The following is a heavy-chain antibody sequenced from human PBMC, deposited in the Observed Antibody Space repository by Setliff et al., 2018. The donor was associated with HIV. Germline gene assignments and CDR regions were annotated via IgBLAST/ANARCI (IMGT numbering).Heavy chain of an antibody. D-gene: IGHD3-22*01. CDR3: AGVLSSGYYDGP. CDR2: IYYNEKT. CDR1: GGSASNSRYY. Sequence: SETLSLTCTVSGGSASNSRYYWAWIRQPLGKGLEYIGSIYYNEKTYYSPSLKGRVTISVDTSKNQFSLKLRSVTAADTAVYYCAGVLSSGYYDGPWGQGTLVTVSS. V-gene: IGHV4-39*07. J-gene: IGHJ5*02.